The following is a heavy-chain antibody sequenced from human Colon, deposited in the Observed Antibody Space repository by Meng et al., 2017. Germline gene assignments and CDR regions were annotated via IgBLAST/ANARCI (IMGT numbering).Heavy chain of an antibody. D-gene: IGHD5-18*01. V-gene: IGHV1-69*05. J-gene: IGHJ6*02. Sequence: SVQVSCKASGGTFSSYAISWVRQAPGQGLEWMGGIIPIFGTANYAQKFQGRVTITTDESTSTAYMELSSLRSEDKAVYYCARAGYSPPYYYYGMDVWGQGTTVTVSS. CDR3: ARAGYSPPYYYYGMDV. CDR2: IIPIFGTA. CDR1: GGTFSSYA.